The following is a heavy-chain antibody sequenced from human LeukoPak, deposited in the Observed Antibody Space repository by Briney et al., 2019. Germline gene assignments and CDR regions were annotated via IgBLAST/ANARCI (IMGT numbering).Heavy chain of an antibody. V-gene: IGHV3-23*01. CDR2: ISGSGGDT. CDR1: GFTFSNFA. CDR3: AKDERNWNYNLASQTYD. D-gene: IGHD1-7*01. J-gene: IGHJ4*02. Sequence: GGSLRLSCAGSGFTFSNFAVNWVRQAPGKGLEWVSAISGSGGDTHYADSVKGRFTISRDNSKNTLYLQMSSLRAEDTAVYYCAKDERNWNYNLASQTYDWGQGTLVTVSS.